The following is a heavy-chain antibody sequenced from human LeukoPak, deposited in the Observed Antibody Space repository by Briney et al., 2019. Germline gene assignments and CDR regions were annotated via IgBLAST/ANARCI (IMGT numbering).Heavy chain of an antibody. V-gene: IGHV1-2*06. CDR2: INPNSGGT. J-gene: IGHJ4*02. CDR3: ARGGYDGAGYFDY. D-gene: IGHD5-12*01. CDR1: GYTFTSYY. Sequence: ASVKVSCKASGYTFTSYYMHWVRQAPGQGLEWMGRINPNSGGTNYAQKFQGRVTMTRDTSISTAYMELSRLRSDDTAVYYCARGGYDGAGYFDYWGQGTLVTVSS.